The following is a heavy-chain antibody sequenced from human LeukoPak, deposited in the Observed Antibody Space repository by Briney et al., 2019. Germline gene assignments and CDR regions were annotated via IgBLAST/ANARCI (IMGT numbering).Heavy chain of an antibody. J-gene: IGHJ4*02. V-gene: IGHV3-23*01. CDR2: ISDSGGST. D-gene: IGHD2-21*01. CDR1: GFTFSSYA. Sequence: GGSLRLSCAASGFTFSSYAMSWVRQAPGKGLDWVSAISDSGGSTYYADSVKGRFTISRDNSKNTLYLQMNSLRAEDTAVYYCARDRRSAYYFDYWGQGTLVTVSS. CDR3: ARDRRSAYYFDY.